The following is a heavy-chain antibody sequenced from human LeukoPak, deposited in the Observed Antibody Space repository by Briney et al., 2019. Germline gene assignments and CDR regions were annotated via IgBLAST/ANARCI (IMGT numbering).Heavy chain of an antibody. D-gene: IGHD6-19*01. CDR3: AKDRHSSGWSYFDY. CDR1: GFTFSSYG. J-gene: IGHJ4*02. V-gene: IGHV3-30*18. Sequence: GGSLRLSCAASGFTFSSYGMHWVRQAPGKGLEWVAVISYDGSNKYYADSVKGRFTISRDNSKNTLYLQMNSLRAEDTAVYYCAKDRHSSGWSYFDYWGQGTLVTVSS. CDR2: ISYDGSNK.